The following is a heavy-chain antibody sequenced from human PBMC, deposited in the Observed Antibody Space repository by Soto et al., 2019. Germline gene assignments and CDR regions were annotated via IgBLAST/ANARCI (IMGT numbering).Heavy chain of an antibody. CDR3: AGPGPFDS. CDR2: IRNRANNYAT. V-gene: IGHV3-73*01. CDR1: GFTFAGSA. Sequence: DVQMVESGGDLVQPGGSLKLSCTTTGFTFAGSAIHWVRQAPGKGLEWVGRIRNRANNYATAYPASVTGRFTISRDDSKAMAYLEMNSLKTEDTAMYYCAGPGPFDSWGQGTLVTVSS. J-gene: IGHJ4*02. D-gene: IGHD1-1*01.